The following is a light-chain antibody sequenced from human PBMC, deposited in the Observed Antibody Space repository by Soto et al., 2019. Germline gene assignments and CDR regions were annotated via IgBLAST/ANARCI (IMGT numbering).Light chain of an antibody. Sequence: IVLTQSPGTLSLSPGERATLSCRASQSVSSSYLAWYQQRPGQAPRLLIYDASNRATGIPARFSGSGSGTDCTLTISSLEPEDVAVYYCQQRSNWPITFGQGTRLEIK. CDR3: QQRSNWPIT. CDR2: DAS. J-gene: IGKJ5*01. CDR1: QSVSSSY. V-gene: IGKV3D-20*02.